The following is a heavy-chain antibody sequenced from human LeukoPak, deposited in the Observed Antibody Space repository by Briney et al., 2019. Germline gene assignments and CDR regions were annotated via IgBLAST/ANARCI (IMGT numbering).Heavy chain of an antibody. CDR3: ARIPMSTPFDY. Sequence: SETLTLTCTVSGGSISSYYWGWIRQPPGKGLEWIGSIYYSGSTYYNPSLKSRVTISVDTSKNQFSLKLSSVTAADTAVYYCARIPMSTPFDYWGQGTLVTVSS. V-gene: IGHV4-39*07. CDR1: GGSISSYY. CDR2: IYYSGST. J-gene: IGHJ4*02.